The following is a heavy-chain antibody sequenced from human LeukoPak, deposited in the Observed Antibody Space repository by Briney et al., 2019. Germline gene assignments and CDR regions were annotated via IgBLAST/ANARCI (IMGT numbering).Heavy chain of an antibody. CDR1: GGSFSGYY. Sequence: SETLSLTCAVYGGSFSGYYWSWIRQPPGKGLEWIGEINHSGSTNYNPSLKSRVTISVDTSKNQFSLKLSSVTAADTAVYYCARSYYDSSGYYIDYWGQGTLVTVSS. CDR2: INHSGST. V-gene: IGHV4-34*01. CDR3: ARSYYDSSGYYIDY. D-gene: IGHD3-22*01. J-gene: IGHJ4*02.